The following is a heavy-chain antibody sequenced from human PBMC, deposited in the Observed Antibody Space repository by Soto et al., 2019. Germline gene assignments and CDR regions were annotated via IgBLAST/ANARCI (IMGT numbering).Heavy chain of an antibody. CDR1: GFTFGRLS. Sequence: VGSIRLPWGASGFTFGRLSMHCVRQAPGKGLEWVSSISSSSSYIYYADSVKGRFTISKDTSKNQVVLTMTNMDPVDTATYYCARMLSDSSGLFEHWGQGTQVTV. D-gene: IGHD3-22*01. CDR2: ISSSSSYI. CDR3: ARMLSDSSGLFEH. V-gene: IGHV3-21*03. J-gene: IGHJ4*02.